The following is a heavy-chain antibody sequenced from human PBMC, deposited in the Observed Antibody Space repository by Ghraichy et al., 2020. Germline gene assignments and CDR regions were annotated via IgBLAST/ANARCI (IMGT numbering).Heavy chain of an antibody. CDR1: GYSFTSYW. D-gene: IGHD3-10*01. CDR2: IYPGDSDT. J-gene: IGHJ5*02. V-gene: IGHV5-51*01. CDR3: ARQPNEGLLWFGELLFGGWFDP. Sequence: GESLNISCKGSGYSFTSYWIGWVRQMPGKGLEWMGIIYPGDSDTRYSPSFQGQVTISADKSISTAYLQWSSLKASDTAMYYCARQPNEGLLWFGELLFGGWFDPWGQGTLVTVSS.